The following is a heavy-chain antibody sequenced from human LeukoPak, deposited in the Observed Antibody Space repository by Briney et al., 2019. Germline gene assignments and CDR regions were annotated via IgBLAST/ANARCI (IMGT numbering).Heavy chain of an antibody. CDR1: GFTFSSYG. D-gene: IGHD3-10*01. V-gene: IGHV3-23*01. J-gene: IGHJ4*02. CDR2: ISGSGGST. CDR3: AKDIRRITMVRGFFDY. Sequence: GGSLRLSCAASGFTFSSYGMSWVRQAPGKGLEWVSAISGSGGSTYYADSVKGRFTISRDNSKNTLYLQMNSLRAEDTALYYCAKDIRRITMVRGFFDYWGQGTLVTVSS.